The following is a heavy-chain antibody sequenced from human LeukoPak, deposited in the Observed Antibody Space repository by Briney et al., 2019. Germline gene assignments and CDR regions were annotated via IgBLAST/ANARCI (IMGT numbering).Heavy chain of an antibody. J-gene: IGHJ3*02. V-gene: IGHV4-4*02. CDR1: GGSISSSNW. CDR2: IYRSGST. Sequence: PSETLCLTCAVSGGSISSSNWWSWVRQPPGKGLEWIGEIYRSGSTNYNPSLKSRVTISVDKSMNQFSLNLSSVTAADTAVYYCARGGWTKDAFHIWGQGTMDTVSS. D-gene: IGHD6-19*01. CDR3: ARGGWTKDAFHI.